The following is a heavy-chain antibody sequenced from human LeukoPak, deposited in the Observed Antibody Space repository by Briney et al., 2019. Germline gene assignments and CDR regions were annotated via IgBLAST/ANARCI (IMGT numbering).Heavy chain of an antibody. CDR2: IKSKTDGGTT. CDR1: GFTFSNAW. Sequence: GGSLRVSSAASGFTFSNAWISWVRQAPGKGLERVGRIKSKTDGGTTDYAAPVKGRFTISRDDSENTLYLRMNSLTTEDTAVYYCTTRYCSASSCYGAFDIWGQGTMVTVSS. D-gene: IGHD2-2*01. CDR3: TTRYCSASSCYGAFDI. V-gene: IGHV3-15*01. J-gene: IGHJ3*02.